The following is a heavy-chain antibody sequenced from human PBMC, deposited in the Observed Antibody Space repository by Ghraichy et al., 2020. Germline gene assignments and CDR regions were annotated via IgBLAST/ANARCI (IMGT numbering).Heavy chain of an antibody. V-gene: IGHV4-59*08. CDR3: ARHSTDYYSNDEDYYYYYMDV. CDR1: GGSISSYY. D-gene: IGHD1-1*01. CDR2: IYYSGST. Sequence: SETLSLTCTVSGGSISSYYWSWIRQPPGKGLEWIGYIYYSGSTNYNPSLKSRVTISVDTSKNQFSLKLSSVTAADTAVYYCARHSTDYYSNDEDYYYYYMDVWVKGTTVTVSS. J-gene: IGHJ6*03.